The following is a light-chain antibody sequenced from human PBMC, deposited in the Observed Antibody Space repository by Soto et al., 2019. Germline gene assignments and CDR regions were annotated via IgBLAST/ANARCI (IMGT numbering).Light chain of an antibody. CDR2: GAS. Sequence: EIVLTQSPGTLSLSPGESATLSCRASQYVSVRFLAWYQQKPGQAPRLLIYGASDRATGIPDRFTGSGSGTDFTLTINRLEPDDFAVYFCQQYGSSPQTFGQGTKVEIK. CDR3: QQYGSSPQT. J-gene: IGKJ1*01. V-gene: IGKV3-20*01. CDR1: QYVSVRF.